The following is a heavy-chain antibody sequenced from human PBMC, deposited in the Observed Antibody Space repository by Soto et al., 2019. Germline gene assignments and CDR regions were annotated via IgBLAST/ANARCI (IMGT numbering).Heavy chain of an antibody. CDR1: GGTFSSYA. D-gene: IGHD2-15*01. CDR2: IIPIFGTA. Sequence: QVQLVQSGAEVKKPGSSVKVSCKASGGTFSSYAISWVRQAPGQGLAWMGGIIPIFGTANYAQKFQGRVTITADESTSTAYMELSSLRSEDTAVYYCARDLAECSGGSCFPGSLDYWGQGTLVTVSS. J-gene: IGHJ4*02. V-gene: IGHV1-69*01. CDR3: ARDLAECSGGSCFPGSLDY.